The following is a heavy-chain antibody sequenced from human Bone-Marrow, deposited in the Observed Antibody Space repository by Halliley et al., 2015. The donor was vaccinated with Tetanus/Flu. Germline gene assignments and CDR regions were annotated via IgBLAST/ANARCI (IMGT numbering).Heavy chain of an antibody. CDR2: IYSGGNK. J-gene: IGHJ4*02. V-gene: IGHV3-66*04. Sequence: LDWVSVIYSGGNKNHADSVKDRFTISRDTSKNTVFLQMDSLRVEDTAVYYCVTHSYYYGSGRIYWGQGTLVTVSS. D-gene: IGHD3-10*01. CDR3: VTHSYYYGSGRIY.